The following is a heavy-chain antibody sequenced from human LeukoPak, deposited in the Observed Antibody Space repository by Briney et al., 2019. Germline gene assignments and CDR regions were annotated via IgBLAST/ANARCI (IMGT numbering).Heavy chain of an antibody. Sequence: GGSLRLSCAAAGFTFSKGLEWISAISGNGGDTYYADSVKGRFTISRDNSKNTLYLQMNSLRAEDTAVYYCAKGQVSVGASLRFDYWGQGTLVTVSS. D-gene: IGHD1-26*01. J-gene: IGHJ4*02. CDR3: AKGQVSVGASLRFDY. CDR1: GFTFS. V-gene: IGHV3-23*01. CDR2: ISGNGGDT.